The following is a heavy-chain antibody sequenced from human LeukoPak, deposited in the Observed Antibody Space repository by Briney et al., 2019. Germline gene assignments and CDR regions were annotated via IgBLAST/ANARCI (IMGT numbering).Heavy chain of an antibody. CDR3: TRDPRISGFYYDSSGYP. D-gene: IGHD3-22*01. CDR2: IRSKAYGGTT. J-gene: IGHJ5*02. Sequence: GGSLRLSCTASGFTFGDYAMSWVRQAPGKGLEWVGFIRSKAYGGTTEYAASVKGRFTISRDDSKSIAYLQMNSLKTEDTAVYYCTRDPRISGFYYDSSGYPWGQGALVTVSS. V-gene: IGHV3-49*04. CDR1: GFTFGDYA.